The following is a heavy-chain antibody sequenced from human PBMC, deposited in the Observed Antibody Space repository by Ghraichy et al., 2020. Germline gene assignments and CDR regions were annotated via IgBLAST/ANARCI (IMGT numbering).Heavy chain of an antibody. D-gene: IGHD3-16*01. CDR2: IGNSGGS. J-gene: IGHJ2*01. V-gene: IGHV3-23*05. CDR3: AKGPPEKGGQRDWYFDL. Sequence: GGSLRLSCTASGFTFSSYDMDWVRQAPGKGLEWVAGIGNSGGSEYFVNGRFSISRDNSKNTLYLQMNSLRAEDTAVYYCAKGPPEKGGQRDWYFDLWGRGTLVTVSS. CDR1: GFTFSSYD.